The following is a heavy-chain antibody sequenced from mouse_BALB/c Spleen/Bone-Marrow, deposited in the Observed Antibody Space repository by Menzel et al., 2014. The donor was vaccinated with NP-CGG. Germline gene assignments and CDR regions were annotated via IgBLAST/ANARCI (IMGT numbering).Heavy chain of an antibody. CDR2: IWAGGST. J-gene: IGHJ4*01. CDR3: ARDGLYGNYAMKY. CDR1: GFSLTSYG. D-gene: IGHD2-1*01. V-gene: IGHV2-9*02. Sequence: VQVVESGPGLVAPSQSLSITCTVSGFSLTSYGVHWVRQPPGKGLEWLGVIWAGGSTNYNSALMSRLSISKENSTNQVFLKMNILQTDDTAMYYCARDGLYGNYAMKYWGQGPSGTGSS.